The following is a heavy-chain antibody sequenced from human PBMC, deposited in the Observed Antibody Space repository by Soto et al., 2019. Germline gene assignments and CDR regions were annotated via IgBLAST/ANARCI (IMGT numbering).Heavy chain of an antibody. V-gene: IGHV3-30*18. CDR1: GFTFSSYG. CDR3: AKDVGGTRFSWFDP. J-gene: IGHJ5*02. D-gene: IGHD1-26*01. Sequence: QVQLVESGGGVVQPGRSLRLSCAASGFTFSSYGMNWVRQAPGKGLEWVAVISYDGSNKYYADSVKGRFTISRDNSKNTLYLQMNSLRAEDTAVYYCAKDVGGTRFSWFDPWGQGTLVTVSS. CDR2: ISYDGSNK.